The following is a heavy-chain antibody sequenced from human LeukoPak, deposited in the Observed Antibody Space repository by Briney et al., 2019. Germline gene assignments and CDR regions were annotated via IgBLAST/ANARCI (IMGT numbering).Heavy chain of an antibody. J-gene: IGHJ4*02. Sequence: PGGSLRLSCEVSGFTSSTYTTNWVRQAPGKGLEWVSSISSSGLYIYYADSVKGRFTISRDNAKNSLYLQMNSLRAEDTALYYCARGSTYYDILTGYHYYFDYWGQGTLVTVSS. CDR1: GFTSSTYT. CDR3: ARGSTYYDILTGYHYYFDY. CDR2: ISSSGLYI. V-gene: IGHV3-21*04. D-gene: IGHD3-9*01.